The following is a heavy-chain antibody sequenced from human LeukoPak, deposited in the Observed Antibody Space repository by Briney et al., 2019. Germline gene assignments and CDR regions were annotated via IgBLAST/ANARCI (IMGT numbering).Heavy chain of an antibody. CDR2: IYSSGST. CDR3: ARVGYGSGSTFDF. J-gene: IGHJ5*01. D-gene: IGHD3-10*01. Sequence: SETLSLRCTVSGGSISSHYWSWIRQPPGKGLEWIGYIYSSGSTIYSPSLESRLTMSVDTSKNQFSLKLSSVTAADTAVYYCARVGYGSGSTFDFRGQGTLVTVSS. CDR1: GGSISSHY. V-gene: IGHV4-59*11.